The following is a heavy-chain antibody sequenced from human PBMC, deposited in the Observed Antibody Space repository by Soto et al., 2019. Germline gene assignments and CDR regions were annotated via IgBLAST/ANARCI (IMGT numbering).Heavy chain of an antibody. CDR1: GFTFSSYW. J-gene: IGHJ4*02. CDR2: INPDGSTT. CDR3: ARVAIGSYYFEY. D-gene: IGHD3-10*01. Sequence: EVQLVESGGGLVQPGGSLRLSCAASGFTFSSYWMHWVRQAPGKGLVWVSRINPDGSTTSYADSVKGRFTISRDSAKDTLYLQMNSLRAEDMAVYYCARVAIGSYYFEYWGQGTLVTVSS. V-gene: IGHV3-74*01.